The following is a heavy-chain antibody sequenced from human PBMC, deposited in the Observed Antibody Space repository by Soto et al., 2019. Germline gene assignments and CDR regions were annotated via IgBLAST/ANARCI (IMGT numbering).Heavy chain of an antibody. CDR1: GASVRSYH. D-gene: IGHD1-1*01. CDR2: VQMSGTT. V-gene: IGHV4-4*07. J-gene: IGHJ5*02. CDR3: AKDRSTMRWFDP. Sequence: SETLSLTCAVSGASVRSYHWSWIRQAAGRGLEWIGRVQMSGTTNYNPSLKTRVTMSLDTSKNEVSLRMTSVTAADTAVYFCAKDRSTMRWFDPWGQGILVTVS.